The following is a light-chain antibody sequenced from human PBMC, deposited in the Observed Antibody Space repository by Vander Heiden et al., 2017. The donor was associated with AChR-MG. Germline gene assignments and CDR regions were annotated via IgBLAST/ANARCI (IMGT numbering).Light chain of an antibody. Sequence: EIVLTQSPGTLSLSPGEGATLSCRASQSIRSTYLAWYQQKPGQAPRLLIYGASSRATGIPDRFSGSGSGTDFTLTVSRLEPEDFAVYYCQHEGSSPLTFGGGTKVDIK. CDR2: GAS. CDR3: QHEGSSPLT. CDR1: QSIRSTY. J-gene: IGKJ4*01. V-gene: IGKV3-20*01.